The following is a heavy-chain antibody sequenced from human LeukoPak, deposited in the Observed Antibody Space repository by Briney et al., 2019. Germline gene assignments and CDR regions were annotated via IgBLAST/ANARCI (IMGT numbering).Heavy chain of an antibody. V-gene: IGHV3-11*01. CDR3: ARRRDFFDF. Sequence: GGSLRLSCTASGFTFTDYYMSWVRQAPGKGLEWLSHISVSGTTIYYADSVKGRFTISRDNAKGSLYLQMNSLRAEDTALYYCARRRDFFDFWGQGTLVTVSS. CDR2: ISVSGTTI. D-gene: IGHD3-3*01. J-gene: IGHJ4*02. CDR1: GFTFTDYY.